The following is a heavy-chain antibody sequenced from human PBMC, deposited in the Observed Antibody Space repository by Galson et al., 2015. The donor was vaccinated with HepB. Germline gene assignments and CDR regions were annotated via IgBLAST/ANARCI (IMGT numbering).Heavy chain of an antibody. Sequence: SLRLSCAASGFTFTSHAMSWVRQAPGKGLEWVSGISGSGGSTHYADSVQGRFTISRDNSKNTLYLQMNSLRAEDTAVYYCAKDLLRVIMITFGGYDAFDIWGQGTMVTVSS. D-gene: IGHD3-16*01. V-gene: IGHV3-23*01. CDR1: GFTFTSHA. CDR2: ISGSGGST. CDR3: AKDLLRVIMITFGGYDAFDI. J-gene: IGHJ3*02.